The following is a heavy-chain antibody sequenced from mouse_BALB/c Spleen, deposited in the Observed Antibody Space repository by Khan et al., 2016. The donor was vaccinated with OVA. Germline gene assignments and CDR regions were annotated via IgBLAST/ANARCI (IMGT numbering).Heavy chain of an antibody. CDR1: GYSITSNYA. J-gene: IGHJ4*01. V-gene: IGHV3-2*02. D-gene: IGHD1-1*01. CDR2: ISYSGST. CDR3: ARGNYYGYAMDY. Sequence: EVKLLESGPGLVKPSQSLSLTCTVTGYSITSNYAWNWIRQFPENKLEWMGYISYSGSTNYNPSFKSRISITRDTSKNQFFLQLNSVTTEDTATYYCARGNYYGYAMDYWGQGTSITVSS.